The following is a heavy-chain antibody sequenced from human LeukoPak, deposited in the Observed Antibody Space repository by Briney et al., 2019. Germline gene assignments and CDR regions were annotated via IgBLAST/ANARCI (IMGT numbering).Heavy chain of an antibody. D-gene: IGHD3-10*01. CDR1: GDSISSGGYS. V-gene: IGHV4-30-4*07. J-gene: IGHJ6*03. CDR2: IHDSGST. Sequence: PSETLSLTCAVSGDSISSGGYSWSWIRQTPWKGLEWIAYIHDSGSTYNNPSLKSRLSISIDTSKNQFSLKLNSVTAADTAVYYCARGRNTMVRGAIGAETRYYYNYYIDVWGKGTTVTVSS. CDR3: ARGRNTMVRGAIGAETRYYYNYYIDV.